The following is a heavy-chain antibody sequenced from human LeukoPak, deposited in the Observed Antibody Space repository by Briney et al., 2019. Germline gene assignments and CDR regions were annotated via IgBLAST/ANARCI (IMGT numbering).Heavy chain of an antibody. Sequence: PSETLSLTCTVSGVSISSYYWSWLRQPPGKGLEWVGYIYYSGSTNYNPSLKSRVTISVDTSKNQFSLKLSSVTAADTAVYYCARGRAVWVPFDYWGQGTLVTVSS. V-gene: IGHV4-59*01. D-gene: IGHD1-1*01. CDR2: IYYSGST. CDR3: ARGRAVWVPFDY. J-gene: IGHJ4*02. CDR1: GVSISSYY.